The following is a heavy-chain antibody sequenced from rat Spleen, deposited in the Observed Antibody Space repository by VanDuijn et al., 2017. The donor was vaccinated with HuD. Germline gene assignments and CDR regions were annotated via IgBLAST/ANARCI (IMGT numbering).Heavy chain of an antibody. CDR2: INGAGST. D-gene: IGHD1-10*01. CDR1: AYSITSSYR. V-gene: IGHV3-3*01. CDR3: ARDNNYKAY. J-gene: IGHJ2*01. Sequence: EVQLQESGPGLVKPSQSLSLTCSVTAYSITSSYRWNWIRKFPGNKLEWMGYINGAGSTNYNPSLKSRISITRDTAKNQFFLQVRSVTTEDTATYYCARDNNYKAYWGQGVMVTVSS.